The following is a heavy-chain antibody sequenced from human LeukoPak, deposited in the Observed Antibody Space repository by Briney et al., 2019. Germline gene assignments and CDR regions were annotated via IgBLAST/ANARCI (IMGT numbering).Heavy chain of an antibody. CDR1: GFTVNSNY. CDR2: IYSAGNT. V-gene: IGHV3-66*01. D-gene: IGHD3-22*01. Sequence: GGSLRLSCAASGFTVNSNYMSWVRQAPGKGLEWVSVIYSAGNTYYADSVQGRFTMSRENPENTLYLQMNSLRAEDTAVYYCARAHDRGYYYGFDYWGQGTLVTVSS. CDR3: ARAHDRGYYYGFDY. J-gene: IGHJ4*02.